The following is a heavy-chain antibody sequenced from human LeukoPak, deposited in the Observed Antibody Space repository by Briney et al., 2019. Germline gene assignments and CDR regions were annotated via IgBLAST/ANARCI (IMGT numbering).Heavy chain of an antibody. CDR1: GGSISSSSYS. D-gene: IGHD1-26*01. CDR3: ARGPRGATEPNYYYGMDV. CDR2: IYYSGST. Sequence: SETLSLTCTVSGGSISSSSYSWGWIRQPPGKGLEWIGSIYYSGSTYYNPSLKSRVTISVDTSKNQFSLKLSSVTAADTAVYYCARGPRGATEPNYYYGMDVWGQGTTVTVSS. J-gene: IGHJ6*02. V-gene: IGHV4-39*01.